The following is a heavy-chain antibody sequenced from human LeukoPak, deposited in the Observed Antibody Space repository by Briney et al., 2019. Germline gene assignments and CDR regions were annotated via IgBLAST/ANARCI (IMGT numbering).Heavy chain of an antibody. V-gene: IGHV3-48*04. Sequence: GGSLRLSCAASGFTFSSYSMNWVRQAPGKGLEWFSFISSSGSTIYYADSVKGRFTISRDNAKNSLYLQMNSLRAEDTAVYYCARDHLDTSAGTFYYYMDVWGKGTTVTISS. CDR3: ARDHLDTSAGTFYYYMDV. CDR1: GFTFSSYS. J-gene: IGHJ6*03. D-gene: IGHD3-10*01. CDR2: ISSSGSTI.